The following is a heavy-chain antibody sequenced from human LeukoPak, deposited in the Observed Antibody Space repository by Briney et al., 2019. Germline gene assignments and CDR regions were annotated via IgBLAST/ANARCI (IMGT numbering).Heavy chain of an antibody. J-gene: IGHJ2*01. CDR1: GFTFSDYY. Sequence: GGSLRLSCAASGFTFSDYYMNWIRQVPGKGQEWASYISTNDRTIRYADSVKGRFSISRDNANNSLYLQMKSLRAEDTAVYYCARRASVTTRYWYFDLWGRGTLITVSS. CDR3: ARRASVTTRYWYFDL. CDR2: ISTNDRTI. D-gene: IGHD4-17*01. V-gene: IGHV3-11*04.